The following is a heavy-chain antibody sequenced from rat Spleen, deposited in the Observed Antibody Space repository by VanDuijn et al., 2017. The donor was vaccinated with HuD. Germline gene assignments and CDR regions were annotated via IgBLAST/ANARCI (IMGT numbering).Heavy chain of an antibody. CDR3: IRDRGYKYTLFDY. V-gene: IGHV2-63*01. CDR2: MNYNGDT. D-gene: IGHD1-11*01. Sequence: QVQLKESGPGLVQPSQTLSLTCTVSGFSLIRYNVHWVRQPPGKGLEWMGRMNYNGDTSYNSALKSRLSVSRDTSKNQIFLKMNSLQTDDTGTYYCIRDRGYKYTLFDYWGQGVMVTVSS. CDR1: GFSLIRYN. J-gene: IGHJ2*01.